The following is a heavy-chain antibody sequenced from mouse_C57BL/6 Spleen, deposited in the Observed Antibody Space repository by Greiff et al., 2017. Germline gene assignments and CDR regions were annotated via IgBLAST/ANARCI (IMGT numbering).Heavy chain of an antibody. D-gene: IGHD4-1*01. V-gene: IGHV1-82*01. CDR1: GYAFSSSW. Sequence: QVQLQQSGPELVKPGASVKISCKASGYAFSSSWMNWVQQRPGKGLEWIGRLYPGDGDTNYNGKFKGKATLTADKSSSIAYKQRSSLTSEDSAVYFCARENWALLDYWGQGTTLTVSS. CDR3: ARENWALLDY. J-gene: IGHJ2*01. CDR2: LYPGDGDT.